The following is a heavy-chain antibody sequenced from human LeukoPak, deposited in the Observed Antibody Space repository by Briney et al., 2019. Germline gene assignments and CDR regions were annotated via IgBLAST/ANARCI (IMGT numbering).Heavy chain of an antibody. J-gene: IGHJ6*03. CDR2: INQDGSDQ. V-gene: IGHV3-7*03. CDR3: ARSTSSGYYYYMDV. D-gene: IGHD3-22*01. Sequence: GGSLRLSCAASGFIFSNSWMNWVRQAPGKGLEWVANINQDGSDQYYVDSVKGRFTISRDNAKNSLYLQMNSLRAEDTALYYCARSTSSGYYYYMDVWGKGTTVTVSS. CDR1: GFIFSNSW.